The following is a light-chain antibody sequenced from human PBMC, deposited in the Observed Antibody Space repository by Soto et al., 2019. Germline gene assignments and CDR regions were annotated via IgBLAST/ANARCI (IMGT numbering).Light chain of an antibody. J-gene: IGLJ1*01. Sequence: QSVLTQPPSVSGAPGQRVTISCTGSSFNIGAGYDVHWYQQRPGTAPKLLIFGNINRPSGVPDRFSGSKSGTSASLAITGLQAEDEGDYYCQSYDSTLSASYVFGTGTKVTVI. CDR3: QSYDSTLSASYV. CDR1: SFNIGAGYD. CDR2: GNI. V-gene: IGLV1-40*01.